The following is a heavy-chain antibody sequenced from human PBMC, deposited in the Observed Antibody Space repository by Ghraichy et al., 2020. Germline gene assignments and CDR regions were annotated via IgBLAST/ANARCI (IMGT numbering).Heavy chain of an antibody. Sequence: GGSLRLSCAASGLTFRSYAMSWVRQAPGKGLEWVSDINDSDGNTNYADSVKGRFTISRDNSKNTLYLQMNSLRAEDTAVYYCAKDRVPYCGGACYNFDYWGQGTLVIVSS. CDR1: GLTFRSYA. CDR2: INDSDGNT. J-gene: IGHJ4*02. V-gene: IGHV3-23*01. D-gene: IGHD2-21*02. CDR3: AKDRVPYCGGACYNFDY.